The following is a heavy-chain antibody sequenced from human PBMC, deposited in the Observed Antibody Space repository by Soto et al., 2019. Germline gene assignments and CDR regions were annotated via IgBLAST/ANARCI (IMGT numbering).Heavy chain of an antibody. CDR1: GYTFTGYY. D-gene: IGHD5-18*01. CDR3: ARGGGRYSYGLDFDY. V-gene: IGHV1-2*04. J-gene: IGHJ4*02. CDR2: INPNSGGT. Sequence: ASVKVSCKASGYTFTGYYMHWVRQAPGQGLEWMGWINPNSGGTNYAQKFQGWVTMTRDTSISTAYMELSRLRSDDTAVYYCARGGGRYSYGLDFDYWGQGTLVTVS.